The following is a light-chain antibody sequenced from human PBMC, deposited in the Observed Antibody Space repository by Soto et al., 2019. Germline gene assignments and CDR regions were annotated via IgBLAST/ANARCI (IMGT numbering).Light chain of an antibody. CDR3: HKFGYSTRT. V-gene: IGKV3D-20*01. Sequence: DIVLTQSPATLSLSPGERATLYCGASQRVSGGFLAWYQQKTGLAPRLILYDTSFRATGIPDRFSGSGSGTDFTLTISRLDTEELAVYYCHKFGYSTRTVGQGHKGDIK. CDR1: QRVSGGF. J-gene: IGKJ1*01. CDR2: DTS.